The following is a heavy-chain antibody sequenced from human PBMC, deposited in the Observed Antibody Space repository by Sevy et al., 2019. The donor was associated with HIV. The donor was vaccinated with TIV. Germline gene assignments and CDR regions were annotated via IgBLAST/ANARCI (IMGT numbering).Heavy chain of an antibody. Sequence: GGSLRLSCATSGFTFSSYSMHWVRQAPGKGLEWVATISYDGSNKHYADSVKGRFTISRDNFKNSLSLQMNSLRAEDTAMYYCALERLSSDVAEYFQNWGQGTLVTVSS. D-gene: IGHD1-1*01. CDR3: ALERLSSDVAEYFQN. V-gene: IGHV3-30-3*01. CDR1: GFTFSSYS. CDR2: ISYDGSNK. J-gene: IGHJ1*01.